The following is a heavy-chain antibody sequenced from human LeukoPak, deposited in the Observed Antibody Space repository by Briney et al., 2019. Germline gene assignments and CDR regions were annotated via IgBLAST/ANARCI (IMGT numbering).Heavy chain of an antibody. CDR1: GFTFSSYA. CDR2: ISGSGGFP. Sequence: GGSLRLSCAASGFTFSSYAMGWVRQAPGKGLEWVSAISGSGGFPSYADPVKGRFTISRDNSKNTLYLQMNSLRAEDTAVYYCANVGGGSCHSRLCGDYWGQGTLVTVSS. V-gene: IGHV3-23*01. D-gene: IGHD2-15*01. CDR3: ANVGGGSCHSRLCGDY. J-gene: IGHJ4*02.